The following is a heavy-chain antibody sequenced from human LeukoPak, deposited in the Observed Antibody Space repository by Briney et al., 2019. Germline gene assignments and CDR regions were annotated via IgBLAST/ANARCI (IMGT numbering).Heavy chain of an antibody. CDR1: GGSISSYY. CDR3: AREGGSYRDWSFDY. Sequence: SETLSLTCTVSGGSISSYYWICIRQPPGKGLEWIGYIYYSGSTNYNPSLKSRVTISVDTSKNQFSLKLSSVTAADTAVYYCAREGGSYRDWSFDYWGQGTLVTVSS. J-gene: IGHJ4*02. D-gene: IGHD1-26*01. V-gene: IGHV4-59*01. CDR2: IYYSGST.